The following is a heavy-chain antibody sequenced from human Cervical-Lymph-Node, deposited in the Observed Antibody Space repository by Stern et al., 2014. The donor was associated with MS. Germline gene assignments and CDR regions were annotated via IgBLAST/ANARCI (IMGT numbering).Heavy chain of an antibody. V-gene: IGHV1-69*01. CDR2: IMSMFGTT. Sequence: QVQLVESGAEVKKPGSSMKVSCKASGGSISSLDISWVRQAPGQRLEWLGGIMSMFGTTNYAQKVQGRVTIVADESTNTVNMQLSSLRSEDTAVYYCVRDQGGIAASWGQGTLVTVSS. CDR1: GGSISSLD. D-gene: IGHD6-13*01. J-gene: IGHJ4*02. CDR3: VRDQGGIAAS.